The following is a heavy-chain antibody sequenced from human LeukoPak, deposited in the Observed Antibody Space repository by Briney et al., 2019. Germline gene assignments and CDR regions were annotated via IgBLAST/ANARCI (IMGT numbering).Heavy chain of an antibody. CDR1: GGTFSSYA. D-gene: IGHD3-22*01. V-gene: IGHV1-69*13. CDR2: IITIFGTA. J-gene: IGHJ4*02. CDR3: AGEGGDYYDSSGYYRGLLDY. Sequence: ASVKVSCKASGGTFSSYAISWVRQAPGQGLEWMGGIITIFGTAKYAQKFQGRVTITADESTSTAYMELSSLRSEDTAVYYCAGEGGDYYDSSGYYRGLLDYWGQGTLVTVSS.